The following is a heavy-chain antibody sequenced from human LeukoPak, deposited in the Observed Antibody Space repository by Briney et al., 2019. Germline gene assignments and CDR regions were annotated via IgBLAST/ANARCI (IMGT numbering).Heavy chain of an antibody. D-gene: IGHD4-23*01. J-gene: IGHJ5*02. CDR3: ARGVSGVTPP. CDR1: GYTFTSYD. Sequence: GASVKVSCKTSGYTFTSYDISWVRQAPGQGPEWLGWINTNNGNTHYARSLQDRVTLTTDTSTSTAYMELRSLKSDDTAIYYCARGVSGVTPPWGQGTLVIVSS. V-gene: IGHV1-18*01. CDR2: INTNNGNT.